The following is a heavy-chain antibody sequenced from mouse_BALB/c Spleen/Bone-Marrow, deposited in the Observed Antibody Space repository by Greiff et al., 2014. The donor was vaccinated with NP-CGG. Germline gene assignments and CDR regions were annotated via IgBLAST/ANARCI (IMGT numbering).Heavy chain of an antibody. Sequence: EVQLQESGAELVKPGASVKLSCTASGFNIKDTYMHWVKQRPEQGLEGIGRIDPATGNTKYDPKFQGKATITADTSSNTAYLQLSSLTSEDTAVYYCARYYYGSSYFDYWGQGTTLTVSS. V-gene: IGHV14-3*02. D-gene: IGHD1-1*01. CDR2: IDPATGNT. CDR1: GFNIKDTY. J-gene: IGHJ2*01. CDR3: ARYYYGSSYFDY.